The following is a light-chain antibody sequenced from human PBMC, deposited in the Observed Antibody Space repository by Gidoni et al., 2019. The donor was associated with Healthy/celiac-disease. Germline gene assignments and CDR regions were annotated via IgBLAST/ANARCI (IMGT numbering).Light chain of an antibody. CDR3: QQYNNWPGT. CDR2: GAS. CDR1: QSVSSN. V-gene: IGKV3-15*01. Sequence: EIVMTQSPATLSVSPGDRATLSCRASQSVSSNLAWYQQKPGQAPRLLIYGASTRATGIPSRFSGSGSGTEFTLTISSLQSEDFAVYYCQQYNNWPGTFGQGTQLEIK. J-gene: IGKJ2*01.